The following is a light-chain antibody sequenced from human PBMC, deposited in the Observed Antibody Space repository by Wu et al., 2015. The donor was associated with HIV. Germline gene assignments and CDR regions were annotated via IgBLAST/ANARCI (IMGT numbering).Light chain of an antibody. J-gene: IGKJ4*01. Sequence: EIVMTQSPATLSVSPGERATLSCRASQSVSSKFAWYQQKPGQAPRLLIYDASTRATGIPARFSGTGSGTEFTLTITSLQSEDVAVYHCQHYNNLPLTFGGGTKVEIK. V-gene: IGKV3-15*01. CDR3: QHYNNLPLT. CDR1: QSVSSK. CDR2: DAS.